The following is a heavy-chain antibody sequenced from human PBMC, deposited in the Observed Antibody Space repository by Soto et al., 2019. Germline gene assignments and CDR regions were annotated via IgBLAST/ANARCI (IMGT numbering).Heavy chain of an antibody. D-gene: IGHD6-13*01. CDR1: GFTFTSYA. V-gene: IGHV3-23*01. Sequence: GSLRLTCAASGFTFTSYAMSWDRQAPGKGLEWVSGLSGSGGTTYYADSVKGRVTISRDNSKNTLYLQMNSARAEDTAVYNWAKDLATACTISRSFDSWGQRTLVTIS. J-gene: IGHJ5*01. CDR2: LSGSGGTT. CDR3: AKDLATACTISRSFDS.